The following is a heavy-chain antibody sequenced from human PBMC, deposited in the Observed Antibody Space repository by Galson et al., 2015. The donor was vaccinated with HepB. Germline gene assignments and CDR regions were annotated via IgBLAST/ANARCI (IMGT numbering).Heavy chain of an antibody. D-gene: IGHD3-22*01. Sequence: SLRLSCAASGFTFSNAWMNWVRQAPGKGLEWVGRIKSKTDGGTTDYAAPVKGRFTISRDDSKNTLYLQMNSLKTEDTAVYYCTTDPPDSSGYYYLGWYFDLWGRGTLVTVSP. CDR2: IKSKTDGGTT. CDR1: GFTFSNAW. CDR3: TTDPPDSSGYYYLGWYFDL. V-gene: IGHV3-15*07. J-gene: IGHJ2*01.